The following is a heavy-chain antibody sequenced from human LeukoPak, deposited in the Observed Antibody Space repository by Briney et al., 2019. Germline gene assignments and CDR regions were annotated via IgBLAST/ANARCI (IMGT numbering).Heavy chain of an antibody. J-gene: IGHJ4*02. Sequence: GGSLRLSCAASAFTFSSYWMSWVRQAPGKGLEWVANIKQDGSDKYYVDSVKGRFTISRDNAKNSLYLQMNSLRAEDTAVYYCARSLGYCSAGSCFPFDYWGQGTLVTVSS. CDR3: ARSLGYCSAGSCFPFDY. CDR1: AFTFSSYW. V-gene: IGHV3-7*05. D-gene: IGHD2-15*01. CDR2: IKQDGSDK.